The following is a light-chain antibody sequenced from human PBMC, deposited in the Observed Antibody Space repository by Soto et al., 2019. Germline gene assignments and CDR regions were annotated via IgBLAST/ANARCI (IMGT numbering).Light chain of an antibody. V-gene: IGKV2-28*01. Sequence: EIVMAQSPLTLAVTPGELADISCRSSQILLYNNTYNYWDWYVQKPGQSPQLLIYFGSNRAPGVPDRFSGSGSGTDFTLKINRVEAEDVGTYYCMQALQSLTFGQGTRLEIK. CDR1: QILLYNNTYNY. J-gene: IGKJ5*01. CDR3: MQALQSLT. CDR2: FGS.